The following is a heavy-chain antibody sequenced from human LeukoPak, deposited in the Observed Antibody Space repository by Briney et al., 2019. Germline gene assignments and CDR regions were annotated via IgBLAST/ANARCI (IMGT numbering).Heavy chain of an antibody. CDR1: GYFFTGYY. D-gene: IGHD2-8*01. V-gene: IGHV1-2*02. J-gene: IGHJ6*03. CDR3: ARGPNHYYYMDF. Sequence: ASVKVSCKASGYFFTGYYIHWVRQAPGQGLEWMGWINPDGGVSKSAQKFQGRVTMTRDKSINTVYMELSGLTSDDTALYYCARGPNHYYYMDFWGKGTTVSVSS. CDR2: INPDGGVS.